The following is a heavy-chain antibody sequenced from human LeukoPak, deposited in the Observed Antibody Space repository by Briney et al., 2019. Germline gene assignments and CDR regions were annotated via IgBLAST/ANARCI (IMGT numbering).Heavy chain of an antibody. V-gene: IGHV3-53*01. D-gene: IGHD1-26*01. J-gene: IGHJ6*02. CDR3: ARIKSGIDF. CDR2: IYSGGNT. CDR1: GFTFSSYS. Sequence: GGSLRLSCAASGFTFSSYSMSWVRQAPGKGLEWVSVIYSGGNTYYADSVKGRFTISRDNSKNTLYLQMNSLRAEDTAVYYCARIKSGIDFWGQGTTVTVSS.